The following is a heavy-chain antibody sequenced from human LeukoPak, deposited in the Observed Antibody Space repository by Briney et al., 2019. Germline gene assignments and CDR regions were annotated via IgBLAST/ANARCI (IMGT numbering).Heavy chain of an antibody. Sequence: PGGSLRLSCAASGFTFSSYWMSWVRQAPGKGLEWVANIKQDGSEKYYVDSVKGRFTISRDNAKNSLYLQMNSLSAEDTAVYYCARDQRYSSSPLLDWGQGTLVTVSS. CDR3: ARDQRYSSSPLLD. D-gene: IGHD6-13*01. CDR2: IKQDGSEK. CDR1: GFTFSSYW. J-gene: IGHJ4*02. V-gene: IGHV3-7*01.